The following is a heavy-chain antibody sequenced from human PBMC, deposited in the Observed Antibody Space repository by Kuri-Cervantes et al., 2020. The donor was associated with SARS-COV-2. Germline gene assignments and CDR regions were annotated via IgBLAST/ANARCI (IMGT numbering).Heavy chain of an antibody. V-gene: IGHV4-34*01. CDR1: GRSFSGYY. CDR2: INHSGST. CDR3: ARGRSFVGN. J-gene: IGHJ4*02. Sequence: SQTLSLTCAVYGRSFSGYYWSWIRQPPGKGLEWIGEINHSGSTNYNPSLKSRVTISVDTSKNQFSLKLSSVTAADTAVYYCARGRSFVGNWGQGTLVTVSS. D-gene: IGHD3-16*01.